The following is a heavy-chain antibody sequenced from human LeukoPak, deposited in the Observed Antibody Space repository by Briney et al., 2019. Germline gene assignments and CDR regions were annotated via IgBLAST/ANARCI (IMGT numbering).Heavy chain of an antibody. CDR3: ARDKQQLGGYYYGMDV. CDR1: GFTFSSYS. CDR2: ISSSSSYM. J-gene: IGHJ6*02. V-gene: IGHV3-21*01. D-gene: IGHD6-13*01. Sequence: PGGPLRLSCAASGFTFSSYSMNWVRQAPGKGLEWVSSISSSSSYMYYADSVKGRFTISRDNAKNSLYLQMNSLRAEDTAVYYCARDKQQLGGYYYGMDVWGQGTTVTVSS.